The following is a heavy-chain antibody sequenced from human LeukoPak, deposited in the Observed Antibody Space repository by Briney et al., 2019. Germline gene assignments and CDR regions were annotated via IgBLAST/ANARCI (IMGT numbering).Heavy chain of an antibody. V-gene: IGHV3-7*04. J-gene: IGHJ4*02. CDR2: IKQDGSKK. CDR1: GFPFSSYW. Sequence: GGSLRLSCVASGFPFSSYWMTWVRQAPGKGLEWVSNIKQDGSKKSYVDSVKGRFTISRDNAKNSLYLQMNSLRAEDTAIYYCTRVGYIDKGIDYWGQGTLVTVSS. D-gene: IGHD5-24*01. CDR3: TRVGYIDKGIDY.